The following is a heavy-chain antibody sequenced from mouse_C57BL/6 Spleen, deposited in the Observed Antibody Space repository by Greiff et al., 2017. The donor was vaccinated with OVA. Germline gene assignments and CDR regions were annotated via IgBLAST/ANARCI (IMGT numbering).Heavy chain of an antibody. Sequence: EVQVVESGGGLVQPGGSLKLSCAASGFTFSDYYMYWVRQTPEKRLEWVAYISNGGGSTYYPDTVKGRFTISRDNAKNTLYLQMSRLKSEDTAMYYCARHITTVVATDWYFDVWGTGTTVTVSS. CDR1: GFTFSDYY. J-gene: IGHJ1*03. V-gene: IGHV5-12*01. CDR2: ISNGGGST. D-gene: IGHD1-1*01. CDR3: ARHITTVVATDWYFDV.